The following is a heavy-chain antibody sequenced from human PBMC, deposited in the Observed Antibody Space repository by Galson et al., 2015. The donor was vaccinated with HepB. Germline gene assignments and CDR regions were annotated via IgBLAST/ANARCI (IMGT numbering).Heavy chain of an antibody. V-gene: IGHV1-18*01. CDR3: ARAGIDSRSYYNNVGY. J-gene: IGHJ4*02. CDR2: ISTYNSNS. Sequence: SVKASCKASGYSFISSGISWVRQAPGQGLEWVGWISTYNSNSESAQKFQGRVTMTTDTSTTTAYMEVRSLRSDDTAVYYCARAGIDSRSYYNNVGYWGQGTLVTVSS. CDR1: GYSFISSG. D-gene: IGHD3-10*01.